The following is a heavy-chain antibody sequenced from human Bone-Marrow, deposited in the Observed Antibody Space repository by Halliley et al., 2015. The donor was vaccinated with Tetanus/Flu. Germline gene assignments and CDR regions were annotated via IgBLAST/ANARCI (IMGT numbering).Heavy chain of an antibody. V-gene: IGHV5-51*03. CDR2: IYPGDSDT. D-gene: IGHD6-19*01. CDR3: LRRRGGAWYFDF. CDR1: GYSFSNHW. J-gene: IGHJ4*02. Sequence: QLVQSGAEVRKSGESLKISCKGSGYSFSNHWIAWVRQRPGRGLEWMGIIYPGDSDTSYSPSFEGQVTMSADKSANTPYLHWNALKASDTAVYYCLRRRGGAWYFDFWGQGTLVTVSS.